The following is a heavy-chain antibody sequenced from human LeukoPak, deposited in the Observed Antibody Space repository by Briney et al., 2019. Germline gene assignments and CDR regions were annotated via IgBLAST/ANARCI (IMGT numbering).Heavy chain of an antibody. V-gene: IGHV3-7*01. Sequence: GGSLRLSCVASGFTFSSYWMTWVRQSPGKGLEWVANIKQDGSETYHVDSVKGRFTISRDNAKDSLYLEMNSLRAEDTAVYYCARGGQAGTGDLWGQGTLVTVSS. CDR1: GFTFSSYW. CDR3: ARGGQAGTGDL. CDR2: IKQDGSET. D-gene: IGHD3-10*01. J-gene: IGHJ5*02.